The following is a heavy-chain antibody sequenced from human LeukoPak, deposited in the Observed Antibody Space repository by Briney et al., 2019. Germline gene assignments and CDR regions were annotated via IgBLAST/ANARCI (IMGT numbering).Heavy chain of an antibody. D-gene: IGHD6-13*01. CDR1: GYTFTGYY. CDR3: ARPHAAAGTYYYYGMDV. J-gene: IGHJ6*02. V-gene: IGHV1-2*02. Sequence: GASVKVPCKASGYTFTGYYMHWVRQAPGQGLEWMGWINPNSGGTNYAQKFQGRVTMTRDTSISTAYMELSRLRSDDTAVYYCARPHAAAGTYYYYGMDVWGQGTTVTVSS. CDR2: INPNSGGT.